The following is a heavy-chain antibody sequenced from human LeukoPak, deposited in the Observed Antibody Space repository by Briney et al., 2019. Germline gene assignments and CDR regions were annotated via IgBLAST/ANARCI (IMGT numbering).Heavy chain of an antibody. CDR3: ARIAVGGSPASFDY. CDR2: ISAYNGNT. J-gene: IGHJ4*03. V-gene: IGHV1-18*01. Sequence: ASAWDSCKASGYTFTSYGISWVRQAPGQGLEWMGWISAYNGNTNYAQKLQGRVTMTTDTSTSTAYMELRSLRSDDTAVYYCARIAVGGSPASFDYWGPGKLGSVSS. D-gene: IGHD3-10*01. CDR1: GYTFTSYG.